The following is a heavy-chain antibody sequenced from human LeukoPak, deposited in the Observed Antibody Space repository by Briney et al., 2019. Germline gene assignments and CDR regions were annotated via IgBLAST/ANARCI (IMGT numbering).Heavy chain of an antibody. CDR3: ARDGKQWKKDFDY. CDR2: ISSSSSTI. Sequence: QPGGSLRLSCAASGFTFSSYSMNWIRHAPGKGLEWVSYISSSSSTIYYADSVKGRFTISRDNAKNSLYLQMNSLRAEDTAVYYCARDGKQWKKDFDYWGQGTLVTVSS. V-gene: IGHV3-48*01. CDR1: GFTFSSYS. J-gene: IGHJ4*02. D-gene: IGHD6-19*01.